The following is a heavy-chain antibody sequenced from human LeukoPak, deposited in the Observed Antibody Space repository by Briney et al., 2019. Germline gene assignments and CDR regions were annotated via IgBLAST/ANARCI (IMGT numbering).Heavy chain of an antibody. CDR2: ISGSGGST. D-gene: IGHD2-15*01. CDR3: AKGKISGGSCCLDY. J-gene: IGHJ4*02. CDR1: GFTFSSYA. Sequence: GGSLRLSCAASGFTFSSYAMSWVRQAPGKGLEWVSAISGSGGSTYYADSVKGRFTISRDNSKNTLYLQMNSLRAEDTAVYYCAKGKISGGSCCLDYWGQGTLVTVSS. V-gene: IGHV3-23*01.